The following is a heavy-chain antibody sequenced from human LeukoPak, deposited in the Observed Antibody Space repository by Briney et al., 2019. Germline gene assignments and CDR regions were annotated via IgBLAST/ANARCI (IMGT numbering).Heavy chain of an antibody. CDR3: AREKYDFWSGYSIYFDY. J-gene: IGHJ4*02. D-gene: IGHD3-3*01. CDR2: IKQDGSEK. CDR1: GFTFSSYW. Sequence: PGGSLRLSCAASGFTFSSYWMSWVRQAPGKGLEWVANIKQDGSEKYYVDSVKGRFTISRDNSKNTLYLQMNSLRAEDTAVYYCAREKYDFWSGYSIYFDYWGQGTLVTVSS. V-gene: IGHV3-7*01.